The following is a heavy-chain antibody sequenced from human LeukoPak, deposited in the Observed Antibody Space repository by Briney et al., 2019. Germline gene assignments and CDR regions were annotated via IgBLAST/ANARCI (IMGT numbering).Heavy chain of an antibody. CDR2: ISYDGSNK. D-gene: IGHD3-22*01. V-gene: IGHV3-30*18. CDR1: GFTFSSYG. CDR3: AKSGYYDSSGYLFDY. J-gene: IGHJ4*02. Sequence: GGSLILSCAASGFTFSSYGMHWVRQAPGKGLEWVAVISYDGSNKYYADSVKGRFTISRDNSKNTLYLQMNSLRAEDTAVYYCAKSGYYDSSGYLFDYWGQGTLVTVSS.